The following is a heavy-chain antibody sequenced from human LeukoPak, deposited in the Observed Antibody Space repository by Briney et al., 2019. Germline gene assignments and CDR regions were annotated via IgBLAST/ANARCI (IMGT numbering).Heavy chain of an antibody. D-gene: IGHD5-24*01. Sequence: GGSLRLSCAASGFTFSSYAMTWVRQAPGKGLEWVAVISYDGSNKYYADSVKGRFTISRDNSKNTLYLQMNSLRAEDTAVYYCARDPDGYNSYFDYWGQGTLVTVSS. CDR2: ISYDGSNK. J-gene: IGHJ4*02. CDR3: ARDPDGYNSYFDY. CDR1: GFTFSSYA. V-gene: IGHV3-30*01.